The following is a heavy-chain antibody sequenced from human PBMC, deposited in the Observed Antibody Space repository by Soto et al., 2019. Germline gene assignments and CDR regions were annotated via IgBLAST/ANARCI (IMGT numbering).Heavy chain of an antibody. D-gene: IGHD1-1*01. Sequence: PSETLSLTCAVYGGSFSGYYWSWIRQPPGKGLEWIGEINHSGSTNYNPSNKSRVTISVDTSKNQFSLKLSSVTAADTAVYYCARDQLEGNWFDPWGQGTLVTVS. CDR1: GGSFSGYY. CDR3: ARDQLEGNWFDP. J-gene: IGHJ5*02. V-gene: IGHV4-34*01. CDR2: INHSGST.